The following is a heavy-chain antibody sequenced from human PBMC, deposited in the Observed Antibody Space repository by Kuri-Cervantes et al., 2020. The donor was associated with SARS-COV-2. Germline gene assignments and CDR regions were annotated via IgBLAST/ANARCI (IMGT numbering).Heavy chain of an antibody. CDR1: GYTFTSYA. CDR3: AGNYGATPAFGP. CDR2: INAGNGNT. Sequence: ASVKVSCKASGYTFTSYAMHWVRQAPGQRLEWMGWINAGNGNTKYSQKFQGRVTITRDTSASTAYMELSSLRSEDTAVYYCAGNYGATPAFGPWGQGTLVTVSS. V-gene: IGHV1-3*01. D-gene: IGHD4-17*01. J-gene: IGHJ5*02.